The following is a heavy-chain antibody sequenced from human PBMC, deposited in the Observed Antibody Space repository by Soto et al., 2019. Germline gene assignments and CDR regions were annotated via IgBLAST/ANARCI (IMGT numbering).Heavy chain of an antibody. CDR1: GYAYTTYA. CDR2: ISAHNGNT. J-gene: IGHJ4*02. Sequence: QVHLVQCGAEVKKPGASVKVSCKGSGYAYTTYAITWVRQARGQGLEWMGWISAHNGNTNYAQKLQGRVTVTRDTSTSTAYMELRSLRSDDTAMYYCARGRYGDYWGQGALVTVSS. CDR3: ARGRYGDY. V-gene: IGHV1-18*01. D-gene: IGHD1-1*01.